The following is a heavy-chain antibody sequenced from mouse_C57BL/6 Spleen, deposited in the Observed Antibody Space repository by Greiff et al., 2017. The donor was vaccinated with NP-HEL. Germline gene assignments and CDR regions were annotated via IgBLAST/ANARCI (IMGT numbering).Heavy chain of an antibody. CDR2: IDPSDSYT. Sequence: VQLQQSGAELVRPGTSVKLSCKASGYTFTSYWMHWVKQRPGQGLEWIGVIDPSDSYTNYKQKFKGKATLTVDTSSSTAYMQLSRLTSEDSAVYYCARGAVSLDYWGQGTTLTVAA. CDR1: GYTFTSYW. J-gene: IGHJ2*01. V-gene: IGHV1-59*01. D-gene: IGHD6-2*01. CDR3: ARGAVSLDY.